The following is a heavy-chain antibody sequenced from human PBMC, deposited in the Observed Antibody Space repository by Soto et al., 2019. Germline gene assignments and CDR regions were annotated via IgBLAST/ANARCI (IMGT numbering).Heavy chain of an antibody. D-gene: IGHD3-9*01. CDR2: ISSSSSYI. Sequence: GGSLRLSCAASGFTFSSYSMNWVRQAPGKGLEWVSSISSSSSYIYYADSVKGRFTISRDNAKNSLYLQMNSLRAEDTAVYYCARDPERPRYFDWSYYYYGMDVWGQGTTVTVSS. V-gene: IGHV3-21*01. CDR3: ARDPERPRYFDWSYYYYGMDV. J-gene: IGHJ6*02. CDR1: GFTFSSYS.